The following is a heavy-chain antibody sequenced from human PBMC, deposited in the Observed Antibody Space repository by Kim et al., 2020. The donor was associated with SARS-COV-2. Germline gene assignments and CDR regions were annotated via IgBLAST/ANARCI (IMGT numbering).Heavy chain of an antibody. D-gene: IGHD3-10*01. CDR3: ARGYYYGSGSYEDY. J-gene: IGHJ4*02. V-gene: IGHV3-74*01. Sequence: ADSVKGRFTISRDNAKNTLHLQMNSLRAEDTAVYYCARGYYYGSGSYEDYWGQGTLVTVSS.